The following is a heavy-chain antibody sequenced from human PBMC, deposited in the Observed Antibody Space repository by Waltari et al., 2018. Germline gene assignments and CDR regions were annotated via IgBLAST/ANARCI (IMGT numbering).Heavy chain of an antibody. CDR3: ARDNRPSAAGTNYYYYMDV. Sequence: EVQLVESGGGLVKPGGSLRLSCAASGFTFSSYSMNWVRQAPGKGREWVSSISSSSSYIYYADSVNGRFTISRDNAKNSLYLQMNSLRAEDTAVYYCARDNRPSAAGTNYYYYMDVWGKGTTVTVSS. J-gene: IGHJ6*03. CDR1: GFTFSSYS. V-gene: IGHV3-21*01. D-gene: IGHD6-13*01. CDR2: ISSSSSYI.